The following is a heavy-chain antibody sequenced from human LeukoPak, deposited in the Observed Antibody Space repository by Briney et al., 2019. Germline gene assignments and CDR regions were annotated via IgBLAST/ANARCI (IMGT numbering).Heavy chain of an antibody. V-gene: IGHV4-31*03. D-gene: IGHD6-13*01. CDR3: AWTQYSSSYYFDY. Sequence: SETLSLTCTVSGGSISSGGYYWSWIRQHPGKGLEWIGYIYYSGSTYYNPSLKSRVTISVDTSKNQFSLKLSSVTAADTAVYYCAWTQYSSSYYFDYWGQGTLVTVSS. CDR1: GGSISSGGYY. J-gene: IGHJ4*02. CDR2: IYYSGST.